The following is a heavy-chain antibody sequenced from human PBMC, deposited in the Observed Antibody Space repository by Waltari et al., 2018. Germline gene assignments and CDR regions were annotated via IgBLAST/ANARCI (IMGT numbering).Heavy chain of an antibody. CDR3: AKDWGRVTNRPWLSCDY. V-gene: IGHV3-30*18. Sequence: PASGFSLSTYGMHWVRQAPGRGPEWVAVITYDGSNQFYAGSVKGRFTISRVSSKNTLYLQMNSLRAEDTAVYYCAKDWGRVTNRPWLSCDYWGQGALVTVSS. D-gene: IGHD5-12*01. CDR1: GFSLSTYG. J-gene: IGHJ4*02. CDR2: ITYDGSNQ.